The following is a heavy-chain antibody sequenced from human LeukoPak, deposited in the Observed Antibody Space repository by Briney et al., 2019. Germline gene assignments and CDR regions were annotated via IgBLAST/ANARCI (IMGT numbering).Heavy chain of an antibody. Sequence: SQTLSLTCAVSGGSISSGGYSWSWIRQPPGKGLEWIGYIYHSGSTYYNPSLKSRVTISVDRSKNQFSLKLSSVTAADTAVYYCARSGYTSSWLGNNWFDPWGQGTLVTVSS. CDR2: IYHSGST. CDR1: GGSISSGGYS. D-gene: IGHD2-2*01. CDR3: ARSGYTSSWLGNNWFDP. J-gene: IGHJ5*02. V-gene: IGHV4-30-2*01.